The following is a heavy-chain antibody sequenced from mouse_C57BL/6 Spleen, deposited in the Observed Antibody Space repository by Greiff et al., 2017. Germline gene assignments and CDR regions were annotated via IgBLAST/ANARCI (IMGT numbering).Heavy chain of an antibody. D-gene: IGHD1-1*01. J-gene: IGHJ4*01. CDR3: ARGYYYGSSSYAMDY. CDR2: IDPSDSYT. V-gene: IGHV1-50*01. Sequence: VQLQQPGAELVKPGASVKLSCKASGYTFTSYWMQWVKQRPGQGLEWIGEIDPSDSYTNYNQKFKGKATLTVDTSSSTAYMQLSSLTSEDSAVYYCARGYYYGSSSYAMDYWGQGTSVTVSS. CDR1: GYTFTSYW.